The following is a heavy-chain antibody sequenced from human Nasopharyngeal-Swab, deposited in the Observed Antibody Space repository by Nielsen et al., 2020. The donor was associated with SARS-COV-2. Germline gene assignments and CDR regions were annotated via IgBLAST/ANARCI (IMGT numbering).Heavy chain of an antibody. V-gene: IGHV1-18*01. D-gene: IGHD4/OR15-4a*01. Sequence: WVRQAPGQGLEWMGWINPNSGGTNYAQKLQGRVTMTTDTSTSTAYMELRSLRSDDTAVYYCARAMTMVVTIPAYWGQGTLVTVSS. J-gene: IGHJ4*02. CDR3: ARAMTMVVTIPAY. CDR2: INPNSGGT.